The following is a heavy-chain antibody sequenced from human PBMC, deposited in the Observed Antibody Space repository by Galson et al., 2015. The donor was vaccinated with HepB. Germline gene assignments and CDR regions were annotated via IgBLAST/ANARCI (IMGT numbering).Heavy chain of an antibody. D-gene: IGHD3-10*01. Sequence: SLRLSCAASGFTFSSYGMHWVRQAPGKGLEWVAFIRYDGSNKYYADSVKGRFTISRDNSKNTLYLQMNSLRAEDTAMYYCARLLHGSGSYSDYWGQGTLVTVSS. CDR1: GFTFSSYG. CDR2: IRYDGSNK. CDR3: ARLLHGSGSYSDY. J-gene: IGHJ4*02. V-gene: IGHV3-30*02.